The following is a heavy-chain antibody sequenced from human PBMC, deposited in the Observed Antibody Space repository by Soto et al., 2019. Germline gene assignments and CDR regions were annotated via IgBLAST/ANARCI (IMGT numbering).Heavy chain of an antibody. J-gene: IGHJ6*02. Sequence: SETLSLTCTVSGGSFSSYYWSWIRRPPGKGLEWIGYIYYSGSTNYNPSLKSRVTISVDTSKNQFSLKLSSVTAADTAVYYCARDSPTYYYGSGSYYYYYGMDVWGQGTTVTVSS. CDR1: GGSFSSYY. V-gene: IGHV4-59*01. CDR2: IYYSGST. D-gene: IGHD3-10*01. CDR3: ARDSPTYYYGSGSYYYYYGMDV.